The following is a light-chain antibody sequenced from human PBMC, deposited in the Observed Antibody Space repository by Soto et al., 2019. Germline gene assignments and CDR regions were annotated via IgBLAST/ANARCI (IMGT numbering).Light chain of an antibody. CDR3: QQYNNWPYT. V-gene: IGKV3-15*01. CDR1: QTVNSN. CDR2: GAS. Sequence: EIVMTQSPAPLSVSPGERATLSCRASQTVNSNLAWYQQKPGQAPRLLIYGASTRATDIPARFSGSGSGTEFALTISSLQSEDFALFYCQQYNNWPYTFGQGTRLEIK. J-gene: IGKJ2*01.